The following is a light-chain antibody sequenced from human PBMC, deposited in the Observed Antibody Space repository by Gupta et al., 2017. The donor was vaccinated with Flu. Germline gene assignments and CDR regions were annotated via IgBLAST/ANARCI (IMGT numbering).Light chain of an antibody. CDR1: CDLGAYNY. CDR3: NSYTNTHTLVV. V-gene: IGLV2-14*04. J-gene: IGLJ2*01. CDR2: DVS. Sequence: CDLGAYNYVSWYQQHPGTAPKLIIFDVSNRPSGVPNRFSGSKSGNTASLTISGLQAEDEADYYCNSYTNTHTLVVSGGGTKLTVL.